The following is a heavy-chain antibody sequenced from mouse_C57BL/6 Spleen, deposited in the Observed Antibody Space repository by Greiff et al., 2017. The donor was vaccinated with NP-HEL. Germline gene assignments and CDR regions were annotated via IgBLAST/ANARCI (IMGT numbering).Heavy chain of an antibody. V-gene: IGHV5-9-1*02. CDR3: TREGNYYGSTYENAMDY. D-gene: IGHD1-1*01. CDR2: ISSGGDYI. CDR1: GFTFSSYA. Sequence: EVKLMESGEGLVKPGGSLKLSCAASGFTFSSYAMSWVRQTPEKRLEWVAYISSGGDYIYYADTVKGRFTISRDNARNTLYLQMSSLKSEDTAMYYCTREGNYYGSTYENAMDYWGQGTSVTVSS. J-gene: IGHJ4*01.